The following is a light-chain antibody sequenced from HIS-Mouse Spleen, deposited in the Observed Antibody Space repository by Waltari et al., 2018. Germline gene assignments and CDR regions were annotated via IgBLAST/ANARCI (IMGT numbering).Light chain of an antibody. CDR3: YSTDSSGNHRV. V-gene: IGLV3-10*01. Sequence: SYELTQPPSVSVSPGQTARITCSGAPLQKKYAYVYQQKLGQAPVLVIYEDSKRPPGIPERFSGSSSGTMATLTISGAQVEDEADYYCYSTDSSGNHRVFGGGTKLTVL. CDR1: PLQKKY. J-gene: IGLJ2*01. CDR2: EDS.